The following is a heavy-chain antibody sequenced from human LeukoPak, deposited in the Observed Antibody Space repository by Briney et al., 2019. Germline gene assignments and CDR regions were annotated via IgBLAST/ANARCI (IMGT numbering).Heavy chain of an antibody. CDR1: GFTFSSYG. Sequence: PGGSLRLSCAASGFTFSSYGMHWVRQAPGKGLEWVAFIRYAGSNKYYADSVKGRFTISRDNSKNTLYLQMNSLRAEDTAVYYCAKSHGVAGGFDYWGQGTLVTVSS. D-gene: IGHD6-19*01. J-gene: IGHJ4*02. CDR3: AKSHGVAGGFDY. CDR2: IRYAGSNK. V-gene: IGHV3-30*02.